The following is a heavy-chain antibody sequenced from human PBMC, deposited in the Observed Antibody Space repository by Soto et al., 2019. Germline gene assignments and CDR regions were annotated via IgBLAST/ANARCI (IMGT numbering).Heavy chain of an antibody. J-gene: IGHJ6*02. CDR2: KSYDGSNK. D-gene: IGHD5-12*01. CDR1: GFTCSLYG. V-gene: IGHV3-30*18. CDR3: AKDSGYSGYDVYDYYYGMDV. Sequence: QLVESGGGVVQPGRSLRLSCAASGFTCSLYGMHWVRQAPGKGLEWVAVKSYDGSNKYYADSVKGRFTISRDNSKNTLYLQMNSLRAEDTAVYYCAKDSGYSGYDVYDYYYGMDVWGQGTTVTVSS.